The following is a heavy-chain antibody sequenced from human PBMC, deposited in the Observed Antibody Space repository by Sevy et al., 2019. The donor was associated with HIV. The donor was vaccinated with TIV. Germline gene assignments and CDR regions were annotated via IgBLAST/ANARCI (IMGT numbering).Heavy chain of an antibody. V-gene: IGHV4-59*13. CDR2: IYYSGST. Sequence: SETLSLTCSVSGGSMRNFYWSWIRQPPGKGLEWIGNIYYSGSTNYNPSLKSRVTMSVDTSKNQFSLKLSSVTAADTAVYYCARSGFLEWASSTRGPRNWFDPWGQGTLVTVSS. D-gene: IGHD3-3*01. CDR3: ARSGFLEWASSTRGPRNWFDP. J-gene: IGHJ5*02. CDR1: GGSMRNFY.